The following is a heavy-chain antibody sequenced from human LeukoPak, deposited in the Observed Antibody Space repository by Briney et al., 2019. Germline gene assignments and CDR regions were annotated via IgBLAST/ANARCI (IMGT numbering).Heavy chain of an antibody. CDR1: GYTFTVYY. CDR3: ARSETSIPDF. D-gene: IGHD6-6*01. CDR2: INPNSGDT. V-gene: IGHV1-2*06. J-gene: IGHJ4*02. Sequence: GASVKVSCKASGYTFTVYYMHWVRHAPGQGLEWMGRINPNSGDTHYAQKFQGRVTMTRDTTISAAYMELSRLTSDDTAVYYCARSETSIPDFWGQGTLVTVSS.